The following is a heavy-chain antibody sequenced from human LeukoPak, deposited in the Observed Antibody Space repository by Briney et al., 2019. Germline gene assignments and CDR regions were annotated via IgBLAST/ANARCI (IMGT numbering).Heavy chain of an antibody. CDR3: TRPWQRRYYMDV. J-gene: IGHJ6*03. CDR2: INHSGRT. Sequence: KPSETLSLTCAVYGESFSGYYWTWVRQPPGKGLEWIGDINHSGRTTYNPSLKSQVIISVDTSKNLFSLNLTSVTAADTAVYYCTRPWQRRYYMDVWGKGTTVAVSS. V-gene: IGHV4-34*01. CDR1: GESFSGYY.